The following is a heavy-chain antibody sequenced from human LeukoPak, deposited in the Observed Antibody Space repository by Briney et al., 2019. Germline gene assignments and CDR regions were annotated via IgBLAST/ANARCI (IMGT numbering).Heavy chain of an antibody. V-gene: IGHV3-23*01. J-gene: IGHJ4*02. CDR2: ISGSGSRGSGIVGGNT. Sequence: GGSLRLSCAASGFNFKLSAMSWGRQAPGKGLEWVALISGSGSRGSGIVGGNTYYTDSVMGRFTISRDDSQNTVYLQTNGLRAEDTAIYFCAKGRCGDSSCWYFDAWARGTRVTVSP. CDR1: GFNFKLSA. CDR3: AKGRCGDSSCWYFDA. D-gene: IGHD6-13*01.